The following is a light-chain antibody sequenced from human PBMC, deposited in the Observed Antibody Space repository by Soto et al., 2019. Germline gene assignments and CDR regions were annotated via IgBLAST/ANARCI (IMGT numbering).Light chain of an antibody. CDR1: QSINSW. CDR3: QQYNNWYT. V-gene: IGKV1-5*03. Sequence: DIQMTQSPSTLSASVGDRVTITCRASQSINSWLAWYQQKPGKAPKLLIYKASTLESGVPSRFSGSGSGTEFTLTISSLQPDDFATYYCQQYNNWYTFGQGTKVDIK. CDR2: KAS. J-gene: IGKJ2*01.